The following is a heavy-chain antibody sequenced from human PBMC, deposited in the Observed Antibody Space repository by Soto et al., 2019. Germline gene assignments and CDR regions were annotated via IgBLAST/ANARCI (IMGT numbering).Heavy chain of an antibody. D-gene: IGHD3-22*01. Sequence: VSGPTLVNPTQTLTLTCTFSGFSLSTSGVGVGWIRQPPGKALEWLALIYWDDDKRYSPSLKSRLTITKDTSKNQVVLTMTNMDPVDTATYYCAHSPIYYDSSAHYGMDVWGQGTTVTVSS. CDR3: AHSPIYYDSSAHYGMDV. CDR1: GFSLSTSGVG. CDR2: IYWDDDK. V-gene: IGHV2-5*02. J-gene: IGHJ6*02.